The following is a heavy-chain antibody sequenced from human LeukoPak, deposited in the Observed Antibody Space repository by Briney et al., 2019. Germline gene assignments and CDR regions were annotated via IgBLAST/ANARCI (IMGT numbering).Heavy chain of an antibody. CDR3: AKPFWEEAVGWDY. D-gene: IGHD6-19*01. Sequence: SGGSLRLSCAASGFTFSSYAMRWVRQAPGRGLEWVSAISGSGGSTYYADSVKGRFTISRDNSKNTLYLQMNSLRAEDTAVYYCAKPFWEEAVGWDYWGQGTLVTVSS. J-gene: IGHJ4*02. CDR2: ISGSGGST. V-gene: IGHV3-23*01. CDR1: GFTFSSYA.